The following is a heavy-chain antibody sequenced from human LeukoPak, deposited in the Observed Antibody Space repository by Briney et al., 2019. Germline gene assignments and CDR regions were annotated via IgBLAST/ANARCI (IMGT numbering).Heavy chain of an antibody. CDR2: IIPILGIA. V-gene: IGHV1-69*04. Sequence: ASVKVSCKASGGTFSSYAISWVRQAPGQGLEWMARIIPILGIANYAQKFQGRVTITADKSTSTAYMELSSLRSEDTAVYYCARADLGSGWFNYYYGMDVWGQGTTVTVSS. CDR1: GGTFSSYA. D-gene: IGHD6-19*01. J-gene: IGHJ6*02. CDR3: ARADLGSGWFNYYYGMDV.